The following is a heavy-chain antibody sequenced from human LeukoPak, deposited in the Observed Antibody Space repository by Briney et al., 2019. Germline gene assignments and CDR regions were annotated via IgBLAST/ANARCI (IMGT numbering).Heavy chain of an antibody. CDR2: IYYSGTT. J-gene: IGHJ4*02. CDR3: ARRLSTRSYYLDD. V-gene: IGHV4-39*01. CDR1: GGSISISSDY. D-gene: IGHD2/OR15-2a*01. Sequence: SDTLSLTCTVSGGSISISSDYWGWIRKPPGKGLEWIEDIYYSGTTNYNPSLKSRVTMSVDTSKNQFSLKLNSATAADTAVYYCARRLSTRSYYLDDWGQGTLVTVSS.